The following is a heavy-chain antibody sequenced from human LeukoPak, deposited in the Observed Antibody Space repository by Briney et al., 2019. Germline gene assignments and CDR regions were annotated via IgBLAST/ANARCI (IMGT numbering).Heavy chain of an antibody. J-gene: IGHJ5*02. Sequence: GGSLRLSCSASGFTFSSYAMHWVRQAPGKGLEYVSAISSNGGSTYYADSVKGRFTISRDNSKNTLYLQMSSLRAEDTAVYYCVKPYATVTTRWNWFDPWGQGTLVTVSS. V-gene: IGHV3-64D*06. CDR2: ISSNGGST. CDR1: GFTFSSYA. CDR3: VKPYATVTTRWNWFDP. D-gene: IGHD4-17*01.